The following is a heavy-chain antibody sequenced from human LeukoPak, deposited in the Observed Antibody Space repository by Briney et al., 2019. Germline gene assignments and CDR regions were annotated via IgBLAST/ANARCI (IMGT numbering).Heavy chain of an antibody. CDR3: ARHVWFSAYYCDSRDAFDI. V-gene: IGHV4-59*08. CDR2: IYYSGST. Sequence: SETLSLTCPVSGGSISSYYWSWIRQPPGKGLEWIGYIYYSGSTNYNPSLKSRVTISVDTSKNQFSLKLSSVTAADTAVYYCARHVWFSAYYCDSRDAFDIWGQGTMVTVSS. CDR1: GGSISSYY. J-gene: IGHJ3*02. D-gene: IGHD3-22*01.